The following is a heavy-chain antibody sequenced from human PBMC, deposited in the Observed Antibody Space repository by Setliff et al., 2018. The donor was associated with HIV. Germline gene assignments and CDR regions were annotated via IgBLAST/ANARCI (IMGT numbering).Heavy chain of an antibody. V-gene: IGHV4-39*02. Sequence: SETLSLTCSVSGDSISSGSYFWGWIRQTPGKGLEWIGNIYYTGFAYYNPSLESRVTISLDTSKTHFFLNLTSVTDADTAVYFCTREGRGDPAMATTRIDYWGQGKLVTVSS. CDR1: GDSISSGSYF. J-gene: IGHJ4*02. D-gene: IGHD1-1*01. CDR3: TREGRGDPAMATTRIDY. CDR2: IYYTGFA.